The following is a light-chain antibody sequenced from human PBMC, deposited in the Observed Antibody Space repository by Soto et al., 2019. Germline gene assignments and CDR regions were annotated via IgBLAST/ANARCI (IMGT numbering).Light chain of an antibody. CDR1: QTISHW. CDR2: GVS. V-gene: IGKV1-5*03. Sequence: DIQMTQSPSTLSASVGDRVTITCRASQTISHWLAWFQQKPGKAPNLLIYGVSNLASGVPSRFSGSGSETEFTLTISDLQPDDFATYYCQQYGDFWWTFGRGTKVEIQ. J-gene: IGKJ1*01. CDR3: QQYGDFWWT.